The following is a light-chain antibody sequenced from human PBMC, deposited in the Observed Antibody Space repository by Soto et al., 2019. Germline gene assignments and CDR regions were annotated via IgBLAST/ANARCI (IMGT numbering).Light chain of an antibody. V-gene: IGLV2-14*01. Sequence: QAVLTQPASVSGSPGQSDTISCTGTSSDVGAYKYVSWYQQHPGKAPKLMIYEVSNRPSGVSNRFSGSKSGNTASLTISGLQADDEADYYCNSYAGDIIRFVFGTGTKLTVL. J-gene: IGLJ1*01. CDR2: EVS. CDR1: SSDVGAYKY. CDR3: NSYAGDIIRFV.